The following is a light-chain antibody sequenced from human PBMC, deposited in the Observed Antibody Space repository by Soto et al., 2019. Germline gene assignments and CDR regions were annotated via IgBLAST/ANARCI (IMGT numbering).Light chain of an antibody. V-gene: IGLV1-40*01. CDR3: QSYDSSPSGYV. CDR1: GSNNGAGYD. Sequence: QSVLTQPPSVSGAPGQRVTISCTGSGSNNGAGYDVHWYQQLPGTAPKLLIFANINRPSGVPDRFSGSKSGTSASLAITGLRAEDEADYYCQSYDSSPSGYVFGTGTKVTVL. J-gene: IGLJ1*01. CDR2: ANI.